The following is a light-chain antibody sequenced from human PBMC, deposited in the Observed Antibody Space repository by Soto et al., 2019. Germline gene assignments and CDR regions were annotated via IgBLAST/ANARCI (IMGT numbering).Light chain of an antibody. CDR3: QQRSNWLIT. CDR1: QSVSSY. CDR2: DAS. Sequence: EIVLTQSPATLSLSPGESATLSCSASQSVSSYLAWYQQKPGQAPRLLIYDASNRATGIPARFSGSGSGTDFTLTIGSLEPEDFAVYYCQQRSNWLITFGQGTRLEIK. J-gene: IGKJ5*01. V-gene: IGKV3-11*01.